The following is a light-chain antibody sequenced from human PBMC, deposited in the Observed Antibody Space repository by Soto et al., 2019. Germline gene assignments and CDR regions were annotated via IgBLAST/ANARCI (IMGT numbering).Light chain of an antibody. CDR2: DTV. V-gene: IGKV3D-15*01. CDR3: AQASSWPLA. CDR1: QSVGSD. Sequence: EIVMTQSPATLSVSPGERATLSCRASQSVGSDLAWYQQTPGQAPRLVIYDTVTRATGGPTRTSGGWSGTEFTITFSSLQSEDCAVYFCAQASSWPLALGGGTKVEIK. J-gene: IGKJ4*01.